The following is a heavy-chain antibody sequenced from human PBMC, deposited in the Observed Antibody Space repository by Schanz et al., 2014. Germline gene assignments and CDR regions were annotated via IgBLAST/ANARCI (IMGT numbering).Heavy chain of an antibody. CDR2: IYYSGST. CDR3: ARQYSGWSRFDP. D-gene: IGHD6-19*01. Sequence: QVQLQESGPGLVKPSETLSLTCSVSGGSIRTYFWAWIRQPPGKGLEWIGFIYYSGSTNYNPSLKSRVPISVDLPTNKFPLTRTSVTAADTGVYYCARQYSGWSRFDPWGQGIRVTVSS. V-gene: IGHV4-59*08. CDR1: GGSIRTYF. J-gene: IGHJ5*02.